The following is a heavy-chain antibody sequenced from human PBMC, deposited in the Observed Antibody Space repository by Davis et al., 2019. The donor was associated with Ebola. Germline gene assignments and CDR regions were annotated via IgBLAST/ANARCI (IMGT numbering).Heavy chain of an antibody. Sequence: GESLKIPCKGSGYSFTSYWIGWVRQMPGKGLEWMGIIYPGDSDTRYSPSFQGQVTISADKSISTAYLQWSSLKASDTAMYYCARRQNYCSSTSCYGGWFDPWGQGTLVTVSS. V-gene: IGHV5-51*01. D-gene: IGHD2-2*01. CDR3: ARRQNYCSSTSCYGGWFDP. J-gene: IGHJ5*02. CDR1: GYSFTSYW. CDR2: IYPGDSDT.